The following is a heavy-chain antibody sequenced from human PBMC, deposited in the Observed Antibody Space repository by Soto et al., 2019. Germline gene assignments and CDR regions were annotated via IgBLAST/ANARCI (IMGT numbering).Heavy chain of an antibody. D-gene: IGHD1-26*01. CDR1: GFTFSSYA. CDR2: ISYDGSNK. J-gene: IGHJ4*02. V-gene: IGHV3-30-3*01. Sequence: GGSLRLSCAASGFTFSSYAMHWVRQAPGKGLEWGAVISYDGSNKYYADSVKGRFTISRDNSKNTLYLQMNSLRAEDTAVYYCASPTRSWGWGQGTLVTVSS. CDR3: ASPTRSWG.